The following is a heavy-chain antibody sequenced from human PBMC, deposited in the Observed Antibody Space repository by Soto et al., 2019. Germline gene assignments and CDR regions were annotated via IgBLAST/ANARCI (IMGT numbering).Heavy chain of an antibody. CDR2: IIPILDMA. D-gene: IGHD2-2*01. J-gene: IGHJ5*02. V-gene: IGHV1-69*04. Sequence: SVKVSCKASGGTFSSYAISWVRQAPGQGLEWMGKIIPILDMANYAQKFQGRVTITADKSTSIAYMELNSLRSEDTAVYYCARGPVVVVPDDMFTRHNWFDPWGQGTRVTVSS. CDR1: GGTFSSYA. CDR3: ARGPVVVVPDDMFTRHNWFDP.